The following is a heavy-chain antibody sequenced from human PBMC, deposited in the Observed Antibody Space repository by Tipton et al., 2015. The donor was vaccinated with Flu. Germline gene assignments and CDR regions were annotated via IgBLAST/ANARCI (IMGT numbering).Heavy chain of an antibody. V-gene: IGHV3-15*01. CDR3: TTVRGYYGNFDH. J-gene: IGHJ4*02. CDR2: IKSKADGGTT. CDR1: GFTFSNAW. D-gene: IGHD3-3*01. Sequence: GSLRLSCAGSGFTFSNAWLTWVRQPPGKGLEWVGRIKSKADGGTTDYPAPVKGRSTISRDDSKNTLYLQMNSLKTEDTAVYYCTTVRGYYGNFDHWGQGTLVTVSS.